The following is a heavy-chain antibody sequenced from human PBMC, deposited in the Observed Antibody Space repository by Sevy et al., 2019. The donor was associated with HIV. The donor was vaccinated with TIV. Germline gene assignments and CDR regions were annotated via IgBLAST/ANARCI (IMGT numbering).Heavy chain of an antibody. V-gene: IGHV4-59*01. CDR2: IYYSGST. CDR3: AGYSSGWYSWFDP. J-gene: IGHJ5*02. D-gene: IGHD6-19*01. CDR1: GGSISSYY. Sequence: SETLSLTCTVSGGSISSYYWSWIRQPPGKGLEWIGYIYYSGSTNYNPSLKSRVTISVDTSKNQFSLKLSSVTAADTAVYYCAGYSSGWYSWFDPWGQGTLVTVSS.